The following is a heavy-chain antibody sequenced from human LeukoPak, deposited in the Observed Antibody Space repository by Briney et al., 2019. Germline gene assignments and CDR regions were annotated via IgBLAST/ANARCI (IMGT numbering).Heavy chain of an antibody. Sequence: GGSLRLSCAASGFIFTSYAMSWVRHTPGKGLEWVSGISGSGATTYYADSVKGRFTISRDNSKNTVYLQMNSLRAEDTAVYYCAKGARLRLGEDFDYWGQGTLVTVSS. V-gene: IGHV3-23*01. CDR2: ISGSGATT. CDR3: AKGARLRLGEDFDY. D-gene: IGHD3-16*01. J-gene: IGHJ4*02. CDR1: GFIFTSYA.